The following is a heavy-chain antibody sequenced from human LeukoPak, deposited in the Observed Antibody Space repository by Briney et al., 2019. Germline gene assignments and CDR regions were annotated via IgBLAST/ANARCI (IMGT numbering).Heavy chain of an antibody. CDR3: AKARWEPNFDY. CDR2: INENGDIA. Sequence: PGGSLRLSCAASGFTFDDYAMHWVRQGPGKSLEWVSLINENGDIAYYGDSVRDRFTVSRDNAKNSLYLQMNSLTTEDTALYYCAKARWEPNFDYWGQGTLVTVSS. D-gene: IGHD1-26*01. J-gene: IGHJ4*02. CDR1: GFTFDDYA. V-gene: IGHV3-43*02.